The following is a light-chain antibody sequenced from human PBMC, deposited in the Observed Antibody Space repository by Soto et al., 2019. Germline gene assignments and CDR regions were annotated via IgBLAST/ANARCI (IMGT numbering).Light chain of an antibody. J-gene: IGKJ1*01. V-gene: IGKV3-15*01. CDR1: QSVAGN. Sequence: EIVMTQSPATLSVSPGETATLSCRASQSVAGNLAWYQQKPGQPPRLLIYGVSTRATGVPARFSGSGSETDFSLTISSLQIEDFAVYYCQQYNNWPQSFGQGTKVDIK. CDR3: QQYNNWPQS. CDR2: GVS.